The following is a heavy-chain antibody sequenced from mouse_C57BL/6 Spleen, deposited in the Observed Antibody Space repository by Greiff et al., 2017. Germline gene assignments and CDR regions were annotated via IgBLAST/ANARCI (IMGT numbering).Heavy chain of an antibody. V-gene: IGHV1-55*01. CDR3: ARVPTVIADYAMDY. J-gene: IGHJ4*01. CDR2: IYPGSGST. Sequence: QVQLQQSGAELVKPGASVKMSCKASGYTFTSYWITWVKQRPGQGLEWIGDIYPGSGSTNYTEKFKSKATLTVDTSSSTAYIQLSSLTSEDSAVYYCARVPTVIADYAMDYWGQGTSVTVSS. D-gene: IGHD1-1*01. CDR1: GYTFTSYW.